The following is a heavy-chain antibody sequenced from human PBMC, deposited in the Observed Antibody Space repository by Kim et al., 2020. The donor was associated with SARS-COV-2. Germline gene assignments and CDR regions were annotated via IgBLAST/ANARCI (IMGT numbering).Heavy chain of an antibody. CDR1: GGSISSYY. CDR2: IYYSGST. J-gene: IGHJ4*02. V-gene: IGHV4-59*01. CDR3: ARALQGGAYDY. D-gene: IGHD1-26*01. Sequence: SETLSLTCTVSGGSISSYYWSWIRQPPGKGLEWIGYIYYSGSTNYNPSLKSRVTISVDTSKNQFSLKLSSVTAADTAVYYCARALQGGAYDYWGQGTLVTVSS.